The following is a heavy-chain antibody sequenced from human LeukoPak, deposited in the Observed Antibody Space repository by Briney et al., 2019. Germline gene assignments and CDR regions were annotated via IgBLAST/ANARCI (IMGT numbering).Heavy chain of an antibody. CDR3: ASGTSKLEPLDY. CDR2: IYYSGST. V-gene: IGHV4-30-4*01. J-gene: IGHJ4*02. Sequence: CIGYIYYSGSTYYNPSLNSRVTISVDTSKNQFSLKLSSVTAADTAVYYCASGTSKLEPLDYWGQGTLVTVSS. D-gene: IGHD1-1*01.